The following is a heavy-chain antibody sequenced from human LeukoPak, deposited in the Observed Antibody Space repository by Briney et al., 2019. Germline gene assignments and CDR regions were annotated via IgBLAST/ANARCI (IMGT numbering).Heavy chain of an antibody. V-gene: IGHV3-30*04. Sequence: GGSLRLSCAASGFTFSSYVMHWVRQAPGKGLEWVAIISYDGSNEYYADSVKGRFTISRDNSKNTLYLQMNSLRAADTAVYYCARQRKWLRSWDYWGQGTLVTVSS. CDR3: ARQRKWLRSWDY. D-gene: IGHD5-12*01. CDR2: ISYDGSNE. J-gene: IGHJ4*02. CDR1: GFTFSSYV.